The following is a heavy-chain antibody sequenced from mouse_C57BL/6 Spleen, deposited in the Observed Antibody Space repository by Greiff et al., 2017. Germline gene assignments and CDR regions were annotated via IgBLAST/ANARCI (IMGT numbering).Heavy chain of an antibody. Sequence: QVQLQQSGPELVKPGASVKISCKASGYAFSSSWLNWVKQRPGKGLEWIGRIYPGDGDTNYNGKFKGKATLTADKSSSTAYMQRSSLTSEDSAVYFCARWGQLRPYYFDYWGQGTTLTVSS. V-gene: IGHV1-82*01. CDR3: ARWGQLRPYYFDY. J-gene: IGHJ2*01. CDR2: IYPGDGDT. CDR1: GYAFSSSW. D-gene: IGHD3-2*02.